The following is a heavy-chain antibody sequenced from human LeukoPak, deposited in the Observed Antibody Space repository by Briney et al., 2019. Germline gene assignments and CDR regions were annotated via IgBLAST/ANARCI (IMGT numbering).Heavy chain of an antibody. D-gene: IGHD5-24*01. J-gene: IGHJ4*02. Sequence: PGGSLRLSCAASGFTFSSYAMHWVRQAPGKGLEWVAVISYDGSNKYYADSVKGRFTISRDNSKNTLYLQMNSLRAEDTAVYYCARERSEMATIFYFDYWGQGTLVTVSS. CDR1: GFTFSSYA. CDR3: ARERSEMATIFYFDY. CDR2: ISYDGSNK. V-gene: IGHV3-30-3*01.